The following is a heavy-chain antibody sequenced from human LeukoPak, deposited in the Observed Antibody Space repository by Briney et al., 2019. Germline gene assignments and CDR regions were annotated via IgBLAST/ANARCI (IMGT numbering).Heavy chain of an antibody. CDR1: GYTFTGYY. CDR3: ARDGPISTGIEPGIAVAESSYYGMDV. V-gene: IGHV1-2*02. CDR2: INPNSGGT. Sequence: ASVKVSCKASGYTFTGYYMHWVRQAPGQGLEWMGWINPNSGGTNYAQKLQGRVTMTTDTSTSTAYMELRSLRSDDTAVYYCARDGPISTGIEPGIAVAESSYYGMDVWGQGTTVTVSS. D-gene: IGHD6-19*01. J-gene: IGHJ6*02.